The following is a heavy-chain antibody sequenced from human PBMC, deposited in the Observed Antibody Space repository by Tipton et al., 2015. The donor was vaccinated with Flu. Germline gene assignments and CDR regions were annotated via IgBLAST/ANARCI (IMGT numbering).Heavy chain of an antibody. D-gene: IGHD3-9*01. CDR2: IYSDGRT. Sequence: SLRLSCAASGFSVSNNYMSWVRRAPGKGLEWVSVIYSDGRTRYADSVKGRFTISRDDSENTLYLQMSSLRREDTAVYYCAWKKYTSGYSYFAPWGQGTLVTVSS. J-gene: IGHJ5*02. V-gene: IGHV3-66*02. CDR1: GFSVSNNY. CDR3: AWKKYTSGYSYFAP.